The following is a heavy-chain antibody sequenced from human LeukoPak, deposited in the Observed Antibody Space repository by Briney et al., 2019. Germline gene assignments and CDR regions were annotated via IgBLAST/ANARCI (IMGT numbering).Heavy chain of an antibody. J-gene: IGHJ3*02. CDR3: ARKNYYDSSGYYRSDAFDI. V-gene: IGHV4-34*01. D-gene: IGHD3-22*01. CDR2: INHSGST. Sequence: SETLSLTCAVYGGSFSGYYWSWIRQPPGKGLEWIGEINHSGSTNYNPSLKSRVTISVDTSKNQFSLKLSSVTAADTAVYYCARKNYYDSSGYYRSDAFDIWGQGTMVTVSS. CDR1: GGSFSGYY.